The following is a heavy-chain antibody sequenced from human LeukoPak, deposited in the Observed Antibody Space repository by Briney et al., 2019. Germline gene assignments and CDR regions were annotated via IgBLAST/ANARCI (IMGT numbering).Heavy chain of an antibody. V-gene: IGHV3-33*01. CDR1: GFTFRSYG. J-gene: IGHJ6*02. D-gene: IGHD2-21*01. CDR2: IWYDGSIK. CDR3: ARVGGDRGLYYYYGMDV. Sequence: GRSLRLSCAASGFTFRSYGMHWVRQAPGKGLEWVAVIWYDGSIKYYADSVKGRFTISRDNSKNTLYLQMNSLRAEDTAVYYCARVGGDRGLYYYYGMDVWGQGTTVTVSS.